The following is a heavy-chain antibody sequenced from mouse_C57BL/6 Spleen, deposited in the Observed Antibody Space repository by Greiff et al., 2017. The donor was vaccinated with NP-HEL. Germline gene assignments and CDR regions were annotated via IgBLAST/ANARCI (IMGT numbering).Heavy chain of an antibody. J-gene: IGHJ2*01. Sequence: VQLKQSGPELVKPGASVKMSCKASGYTFTDYNMHWVKQSHGKSLEWIGYINPNNGGTSYNQKFKGKATLTVNKSSSTAYMELRSLTSEDSAVYYCARSGYGSSYPYYFDYWGQGTTLTVSS. CDR2: INPNNGGT. V-gene: IGHV1-22*01. CDR1: GYTFTDYN. CDR3: ARSGYGSSYPYYFDY. D-gene: IGHD1-1*01.